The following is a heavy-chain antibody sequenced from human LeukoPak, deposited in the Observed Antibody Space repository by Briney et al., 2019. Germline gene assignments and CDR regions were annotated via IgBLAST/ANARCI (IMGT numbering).Heavy chain of an antibody. V-gene: IGHV4-34*01. J-gene: IGHJ3*02. Sequence: SETLSLTCAVYGGSFSGYYRSWIRQPPGKGLEWIGEINHSGSTNYNPSLKSRVTISVDTSKNQFSLKLSSVTAADTAVYYCARVPYSSSWYLGHAFDIWGQGTMVTVSS. CDR3: ARVPYSSSWYLGHAFDI. CDR1: GGSFSGYY. CDR2: INHSGST. D-gene: IGHD6-13*01.